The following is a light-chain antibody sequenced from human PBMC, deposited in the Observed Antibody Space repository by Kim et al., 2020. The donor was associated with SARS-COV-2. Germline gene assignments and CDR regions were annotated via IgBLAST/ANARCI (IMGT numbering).Light chain of an antibody. CDR3: QSRDSGGNVV. V-gene: IGLV3-19*01. CDR1: CLRSYY. CDR2: GRN. J-gene: IGLJ2*01. Sequence: SSELTQDPAVSVALGQTVRITCQGDCLRSYYAAWYQQKPRQAPVLVIYGRNNRPSGIPDRFSGSASGNTASLTISGAQADDEADFYCQSRDSGGNVVFGGGTKVTVL.